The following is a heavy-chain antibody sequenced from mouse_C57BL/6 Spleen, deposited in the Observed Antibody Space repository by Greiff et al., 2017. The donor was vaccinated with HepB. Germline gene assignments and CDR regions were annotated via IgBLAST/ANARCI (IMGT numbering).Heavy chain of an antibody. CDR1: GFSLTSYG. D-gene: IGHD1-1*01. Sequence: QVHVKQSGPGLVQPSQSLSITCTVSGFSLTSYGVHWVRQSPGKGLEWLGVIWSGGSTDYNAAFISRLSISKDNSKSQVFFKMNSLQADDTAIYYCARDYGSSGAWFAYWGQGTLVTVSA. CDR3: ARDYGSSGAWFAY. V-gene: IGHV2-2*01. CDR2: IWSGGST. J-gene: IGHJ3*01.